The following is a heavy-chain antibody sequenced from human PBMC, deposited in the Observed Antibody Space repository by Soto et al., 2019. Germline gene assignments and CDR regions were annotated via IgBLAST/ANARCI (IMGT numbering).Heavy chain of an antibody. D-gene: IGHD3-3*02. J-gene: IGHJ4*02. V-gene: IGHV3-30*18. CDR1: GFTFRSYG. Sequence: VGSLRLSCAASGFTFRSYGMHWARHAPGRGLEWVAVISYDGSYKSYEDSVKGRFTISRDNYKNTLHLQMDSLRAEDTAVYYCAKNFLPISNDLYFNSWGQEPRVTVSS. CDR3: AKNFLPISNDLYFNS. CDR2: ISYDGSYK.